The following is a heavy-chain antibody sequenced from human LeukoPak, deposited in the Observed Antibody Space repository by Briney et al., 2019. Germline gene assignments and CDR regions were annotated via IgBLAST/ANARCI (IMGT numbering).Heavy chain of an antibody. Sequence: GGSLRLSCVASGFTFRSYSMNWVRQAPGKGLEWVSYISSTSGTIYYADSMKGRFTISRDNAKNSLYLQMNGLRAEDTAVYYCARGGYSFDYLGQGTLVTVSS. J-gene: IGHJ4*02. CDR3: ARGGYSFDY. CDR1: GFTFRSYS. CDR2: ISSTSGTI. D-gene: IGHD5-12*01. V-gene: IGHV3-48*04.